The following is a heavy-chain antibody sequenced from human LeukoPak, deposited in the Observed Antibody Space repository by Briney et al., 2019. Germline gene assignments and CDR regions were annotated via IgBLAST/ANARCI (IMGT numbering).Heavy chain of an antibody. J-gene: IGHJ4*02. Sequence: PGGSLRLSCAASGFTFSSYAMHWVRQAPGKGLEWVAYIRFDGSQKYYGDSVRGRFTISRDNPNNMVYLQMNSLRAEDTAVYYCAKDPSSSWFGDYFDYWGQGTLVTVSS. CDR3: AKDPSSSWFGDYFDY. CDR2: IRFDGSQK. CDR1: GFTFSSYA. V-gene: IGHV3-30*02. D-gene: IGHD6-13*01.